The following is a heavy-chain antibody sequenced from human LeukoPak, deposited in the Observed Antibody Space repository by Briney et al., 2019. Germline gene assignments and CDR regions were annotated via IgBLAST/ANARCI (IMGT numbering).Heavy chain of an antibody. Sequence: PGRSLRLSCAASGFTFSSYSMNWVRQAPGKGLEWVSSISSSSSYIYYADSVKGRFTISRDNAKNSLYLQMNSLRAEDTAVYYCARDGGQWLVPYFDYWGQGTLVTVSS. V-gene: IGHV3-21*01. CDR1: GFTFSSYS. J-gene: IGHJ4*02. CDR3: ARDGGQWLVPYFDY. D-gene: IGHD6-19*01. CDR2: ISSSSSYI.